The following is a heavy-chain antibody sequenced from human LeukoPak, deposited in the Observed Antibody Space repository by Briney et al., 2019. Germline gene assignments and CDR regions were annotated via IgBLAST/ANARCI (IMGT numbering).Heavy chain of an antibody. Sequence: ASVKVSCKASGYTFTSYSISWVRQAPGQGLEWMGWISAYNGNTNYAQKLQGRVTMTTDTSTSTAYMELRSLRSDDTAVYYCARDGGYDFWSGYYDGMDVWGQGTTVTVSS. CDR2: ISAYNGNT. D-gene: IGHD3-3*01. CDR1: GYTFTSYS. CDR3: ARDGGYDFWSGYYDGMDV. J-gene: IGHJ6*02. V-gene: IGHV1-18*01.